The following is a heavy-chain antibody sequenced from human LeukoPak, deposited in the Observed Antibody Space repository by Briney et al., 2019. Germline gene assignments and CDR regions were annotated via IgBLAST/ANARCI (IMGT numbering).Heavy chain of an antibody. D-gene: IGHD3-3*01. CDR1: GFTFSIYS. V-gene: IGHV3-48*01. CDR3: ARAGDFSFKD. Sequence: GGSLRLSCAVSGFTFSIYSMTWVRQAPGKGLEWVSYISSSSTTISYADSVKGRFTISRDNAENSLYLQMNSLRAEDTAVYYCARAGDFSFKDWGQGTLVTVSS. J-gene: IGHJ4*02. CDR2: ISSSSTTI.